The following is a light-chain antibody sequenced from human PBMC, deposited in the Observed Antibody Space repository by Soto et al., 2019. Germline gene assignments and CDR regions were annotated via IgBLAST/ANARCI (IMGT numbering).Light chain of an antibody. CDR2: GNS. CDR1: SSNIGAGYD. V-gene: IGLV1-40*01. Sequence: QSVLTQPPSVSGAPGQRVIISCTGSSSNIGAGYDVHWYQQLPGTAPKLLIYGNSNRPSGVPDRFSGSKSGTSASLAITGLQAEDEADYYYQSYDTSLSGYVFGPGTKVT. J-gene: IGLJ1*01. CDR3: QSYDTSLSGYV.